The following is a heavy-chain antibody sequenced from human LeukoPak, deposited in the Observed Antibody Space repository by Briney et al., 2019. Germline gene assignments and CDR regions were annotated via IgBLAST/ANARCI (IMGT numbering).Heavy chain of an antibody. J-gene: IGHJ4*02. CDR3: ARLEGLLLCLD. CDR1: GGSISSSSYY. CDR2: IYYSGST. Sequence: PSETLSLTCTVSGGSISSSSYYWGWIRQPPGKGLEWIGSIYYSGSTYYNPSLRSRVTISVDTSKNQFSLKLTSVTAADTAVYYCARLEGLLLCLDWGQGTLVTVSS. V-gene: IGHV4-39*01. D-gene: IGHD3-10*02.